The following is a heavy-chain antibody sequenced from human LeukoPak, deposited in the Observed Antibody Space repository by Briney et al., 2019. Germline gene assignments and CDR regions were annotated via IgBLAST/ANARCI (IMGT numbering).Heavy chain of an antibody. D-gene: IGHD3-22*01. J-gene: IGHJ3*02. CDR2: IYYSGST. CDR3: ARGGRYYYDSSGYYPPAFDI. Sequence: SETLSLTCTVSGRSISSYYWSWIRHPPRKGLEWIGYIYYSGSTHYNPSLKSRVTISVDTSKIQFSLKLSSVTAADTAVYYCARGGRYYYDSSGYYPPAFDIWGQGTMVSVSS. CDR1: GRSISSYY. V-gene: IGHV4-59*01.